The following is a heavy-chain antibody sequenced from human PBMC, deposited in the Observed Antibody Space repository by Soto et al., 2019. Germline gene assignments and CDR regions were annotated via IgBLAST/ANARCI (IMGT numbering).Heavy chain of an antibody. J-gene: IGHJ6*02. D-gene: IGHD1-26*01. V-gene: IGHV3-53*01. CDR1: GLTVSQHY. CDR3: VRPRPSGENYGMDV. CDR2: LYAEGST. Sequence: VQLVESGGGLIQPGGSLRLSCVASGLTVSQHYMAWVRQAPEMGPQWVSVLYAEGSTYYTESVKGRFTISRDPSKNTLFLQMDGLRAEDTAVYYCVRPRPSGENYGMDVWGQGTTVTVSS.